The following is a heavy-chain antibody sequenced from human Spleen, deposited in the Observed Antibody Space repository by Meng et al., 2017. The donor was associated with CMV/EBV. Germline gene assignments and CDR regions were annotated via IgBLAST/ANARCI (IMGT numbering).Heavy chain of an antibody. CDR3: ARDEVYCSGGSCPFDY. D-gene: IGHD2-15*01. CDR1: GGSISSGSYY. V-gene: IGHV4-61*02. J-gene: IGHJ4*02. Sequence: QGQLQEASPGLVKPSQTLSLTGTVSGGSISSGSYYWSWIRQPAGKGLEWIGRIYTSGSTNYNPSLKSRVTISVDTSKNQFSLKLSSVTAADTAVYYCARDEVYCSGGSCPFDYWGQGTLVTVSS. CDR2: IYTSGST.